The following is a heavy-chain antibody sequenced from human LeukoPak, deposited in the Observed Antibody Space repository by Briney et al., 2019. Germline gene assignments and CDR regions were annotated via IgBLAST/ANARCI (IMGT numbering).Heavy chain of an antibody. D-gene: IGHD2-15*01. CDR2: ISGSGGST. Sequence: PGGSLRLSCEASGFTFSSYAMSWVRQAPGKGLEWVSAISGSGGSTYYADSVKGRFTISRDNSKNTLYLQMNSLRAEDTAVYYCAKVSVVVAATQGYSGDYWGQVTLVTVSS. CDR3: AKVSVVVAATQGYSGDY. V-gene: IGHV3-23*01. CDR1: GFTFSSYA. J-gene: IGHJ4*02.